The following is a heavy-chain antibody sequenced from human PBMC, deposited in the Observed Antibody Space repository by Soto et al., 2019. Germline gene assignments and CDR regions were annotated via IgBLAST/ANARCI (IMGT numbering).Heavy chain of an antibody. J-gene: IGHJ2*01. V-gene: IGHV4-34*01. CDR1: GGSFSGYY. CDR3: ARESHDILTGPPWVWYFDL. CDR2: INDRGSI. Sequence: QVQLQQWGAGPLRPLETLSLTCGVSGGSFSGYYWAWIRQSPGKGLGWIGEINDRGSINYNPSLKCRVSNSVNTSKNHYSLNLRSVTAADTAVYYCARESHDILTGPPWVWYFDLWGRGTLVTVSS. D-gene: IGHD3-9*01.